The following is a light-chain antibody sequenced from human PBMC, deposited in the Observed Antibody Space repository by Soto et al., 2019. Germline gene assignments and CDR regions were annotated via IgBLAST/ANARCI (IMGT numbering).Light chain of an antibody. CDR3: QQTYNIPLT. J-gene: IGKJ4*01. CDR1: QTIRNY. CDR2: AAS. V-gene: IGKV1-39*01. Sequence: DTQMTQSPSSLSASVGDRVTITCRASQTIRNYLNWYQQKPGKAPKLLIYAASSLQSGVPSRFSGSGSGTDFTLTISGLLPEDFATYYRQQTYNIPLTFGGGTKVEIK.